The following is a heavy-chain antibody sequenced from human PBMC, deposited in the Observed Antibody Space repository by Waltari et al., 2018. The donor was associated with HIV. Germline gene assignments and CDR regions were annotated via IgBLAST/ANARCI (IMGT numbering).Heavy chain of an antibody. D-gene: IGHD3-22*01. CDR1: GGSVSSNSYFWDTSPPYY. V-gene: IGHV4-39*01. CDR3: AGRHFLDKNGYFVPRYFSYNNMEV. J-gene: IGHJ6*02. Sequence: QLQASGPRLVKPSETLSLNFTVSGGSVSSNSYFWDTSPPYYWAWIRQPPGKGLEWVGDAPSRVSATCYTARDNRVTITFDGAMNQFSRNVTSVTAADRATYYCAGRHFLDKNGYFVPRYFSYNNMEVWGQGTTVTVSS. CDR2: APSRVSA.